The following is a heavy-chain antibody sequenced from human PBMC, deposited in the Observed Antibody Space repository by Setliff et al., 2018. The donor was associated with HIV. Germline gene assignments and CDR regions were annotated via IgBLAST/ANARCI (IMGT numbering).Heavy chain of an antibody. CDR1: GFTFSSYS. J-gene: IGHJ1*01. Sequence: KPGGSLRLSCAASGFTFSSYSMNWVRQAPGKGLEWVSSIGSSGNYIYYADSVKGRFTISRDNTKNSLYLQMNSLRDDDTAVYYCARDPEGSYWSRSLTEYFQYWGQGTLVTVSS. V-gene: IGHV3-21*01. D-gene: IGHD1-26*01. CDR3: ARDPEGSYWSRSLTEYFQY. CDR2: IGSSGNYI.